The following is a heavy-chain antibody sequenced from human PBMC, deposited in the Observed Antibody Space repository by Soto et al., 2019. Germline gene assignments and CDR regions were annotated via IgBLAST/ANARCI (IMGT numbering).Heavy chain of an antibody. Sequence: QVQLVQSGAEVRKPGASVTVSCRSSGDSFNDYYIHWVRQAPGQWFEWMGWINPNGGVTKYAQKFQGWVSMTRDTSIRTVYMQLSRLRSDPTAVYYCARESGGATATLDYYYFDMDVWGTGTTVTVSS. J-gene: IGHJ6*03. CDR3: ARESGGATATLDYYYFDMDV. CDR2: INPNGGVT. V-gene: IGHV1-2*04. D-gene: IGHD5-12*01. CDR1: GDSFNDYY.